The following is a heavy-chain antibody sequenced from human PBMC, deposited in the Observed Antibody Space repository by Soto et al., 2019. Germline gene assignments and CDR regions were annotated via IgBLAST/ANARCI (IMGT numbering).Heavy chain of an antibody. V-gene: IGHV1-46*02. CDR3: ARDGVPIAGHSGFFDN. J-gene: IGHJ4*03. Sequence: GASVKVSCKASGYMFDNYYIHWVRQTPGQGLQWIGVINPRRGLTTYAQKFHDRVSMTRDTSTTTVFMELTSLTSEDTAIYYCARDGVPIAGHSGFFDNWG. CDR2: INPRRGLT. CDR1: GYMFDNYY. D-gene: IGHD2-15*01.